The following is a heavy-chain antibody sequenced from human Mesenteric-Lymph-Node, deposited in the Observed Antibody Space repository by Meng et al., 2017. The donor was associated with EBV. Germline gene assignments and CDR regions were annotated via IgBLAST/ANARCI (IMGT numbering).Heavy chain of an antibody. V-gene: IGHV6-1*01. J-gene: IGHJ4*02. Sequence: VQLQQSGPGVVKPSQPLSLTCAISGDNVSSNSVGWNWIRQSPPRGLEWLGRTYYRSKWYFDYAVSVKSRITINPDTSKNQFSLQLNSVTPEDTAVYYCAREGGSGTYYPFDHWGQGTLVTVSS. CDR3: AREGGSGTYYPFDH. CDR2: TYYRSKWYF. D-gene: IGHD3-10*01. CDR1: GDNVSSNSVG.